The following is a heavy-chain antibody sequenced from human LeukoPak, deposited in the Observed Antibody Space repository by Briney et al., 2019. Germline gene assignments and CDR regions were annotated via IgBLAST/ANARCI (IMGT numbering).Heavy chain of an antibody. D-gene: IGHD5-18*01. CDR3: AKDQGYSYGYGGENDAFDI. CDR2: ISSNGGST. J-gene: IGHJ3*02. CDR1: GFTFSSYT. V-gene: IGHV3-64*01. Sequence: PGGSLRLSCAVSGFTFSSYTMHWVRQAPGKGLEYVSGISSNGGSTYYANSVKGRFTMSRDNSKNTLYLQMGSLRAEDTAVYYCAKDQGYSYGYGGENDAFDIWGQGTMVTVSS.